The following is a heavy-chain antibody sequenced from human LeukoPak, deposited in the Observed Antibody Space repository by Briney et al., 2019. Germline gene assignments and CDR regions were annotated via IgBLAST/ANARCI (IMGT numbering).Heavy chain of an antibody. Sequence: GALRLSCAASGFTFNNYVMSWVRQAPGKGLEWVSGIDYSGGATNYADSVQGRFTVSRDNSKNTLYLQMNSLRAEDTAVYYCAKDLRYSYGYGIDYWGQGTLVTVSS. J-gene: IGHJ4*02. CDR2: IDYSGGAT. D-gene: IGHD5-18*01. CDR3: AKDLRYSYGYGIDY. V-gene: IGHV3-23*01. CDR1: GFTFNNYV.